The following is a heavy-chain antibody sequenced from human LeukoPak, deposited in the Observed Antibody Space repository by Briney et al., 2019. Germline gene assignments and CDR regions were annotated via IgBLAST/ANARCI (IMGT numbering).Heavy chain of an antibody. V-gene: IGHV4-4*02. D-gene: IGHD3-3*01. J-gene: IGHJ5*02. CDR1: GVSISSSNW. Sequence: SSETLSLTCAVSGVSISSSNWWSWVRQPPGKGLEWIGEIYHSGSTNYNPSLKSRVTISVDKSKNQFSLKLSSVTAADTAVYYCAIRSYQFWSGSHNWFDPWGQGTLVTVSS. CDR3: AIRSYQFWSGSHNWFDP. CDR2: IYHSGST.